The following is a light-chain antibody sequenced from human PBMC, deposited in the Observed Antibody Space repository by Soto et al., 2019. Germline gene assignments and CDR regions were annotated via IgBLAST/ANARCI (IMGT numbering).Light chain of an antibody. V-gene: IGLV3-21*02. CDR1: NIGSKS. J-gene: IGLJ1*01. CDR2: DDS. CDR3: QVWDSSSDQGV. Sequence: SYELTQPPSVSVAPGQTARITCGGNNIGSKSLHWYQQKPGQAPVLVVYDDSDRPSGTPERFSGSNSGNTATLTISRVEAGDEADYYCQVWDSSSDQGVFGTGTKVTVL.